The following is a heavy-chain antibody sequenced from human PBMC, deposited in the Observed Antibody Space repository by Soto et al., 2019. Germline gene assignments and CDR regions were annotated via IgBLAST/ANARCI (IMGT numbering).Heavy chain of an antibody. J-gene: IGHJ1*01. D-gene: IGHD2-15*01. CDR1: GGSISSGGYY. Sequence: PSETLSLTCTVSGGSISSGGYYWSWIRQHPGKGLEWIGYIYYSGSTYYNPSLKSRVTISVDTSKNQFSLKLSPVTAADTAVYYCARGYCSGGSCYSGVDFQHWGQGTLVTVSS. CDR3: ARGYCSGGSCYSGVDFQH. CDR2: IYYSGST. V-gene: IGHV4-31*03.